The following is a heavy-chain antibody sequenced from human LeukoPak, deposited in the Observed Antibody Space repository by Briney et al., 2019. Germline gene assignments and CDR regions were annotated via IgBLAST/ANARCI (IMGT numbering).Heavy chain of an antibody. CDR2: ISSSSSYI. D-gene: IGHD1-26*01. J-gene: IGHJ6*03. V-gene: IGHV3-21*01. Sequence: GGSMRLSCAASGFIFSSYSMNWVRQAPGKGLEWVSSISSSSSYIYYADSVKGRFTISRDNAKNSLYLQMNSLRAEDTAEYYCARAGSQTGYYYYMDVWGKGTTVTVSS. CDR3: ARAGSQTGYYYYMDV. CDR1: GFIFSSYS.